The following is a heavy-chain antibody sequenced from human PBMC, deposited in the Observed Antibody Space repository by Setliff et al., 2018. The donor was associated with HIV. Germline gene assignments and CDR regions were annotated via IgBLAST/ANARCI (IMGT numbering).Heavy chain of an antibody. CDR3: ARPNYNDSSGSFDY. CDR2: ISSSDTTI. J-gene: IGHJ4*02. CDR1: GFTFSSYS. D-gene: IGHD3-22*01. Sequence: GGSLRLSCAASGFTFSSYSMNWVRPTPGKGLEWVSYISSSDTTIYYADSVKGRFTISRDNAKNSLYLQMSSLRAEDTAVYYCARPNYNDSSGSFDYWGQGTLVTVSS. V-gene: IGHV3-48*01.